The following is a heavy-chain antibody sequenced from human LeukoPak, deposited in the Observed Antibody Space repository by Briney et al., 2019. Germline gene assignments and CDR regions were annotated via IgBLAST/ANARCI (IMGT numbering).Heavy chain of an antibody. D-gene: IGHD6-19*01. J-gene: IGHJ4*02. CDR2: INPNSGGT. CDR3: ARALRFQIAVAGVDY. CDR1: GYTFTGYY. Sequence: ASVKVSCKASGYTFTGYYMHWVRQAPGQGLEWMGRINPNSGGTNYAQKFQGRVTMTRDTSISTAYMELSRLRSDDTAVYYCARALRFQIAVAGVDYWGQGTLVTVSS. V-gene: IGHV1-2*06.